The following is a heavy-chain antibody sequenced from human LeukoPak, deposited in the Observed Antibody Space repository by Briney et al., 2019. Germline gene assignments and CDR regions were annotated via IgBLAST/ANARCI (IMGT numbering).Heavy chain of an antibody. CDR1: GFTFSSYA. Sequence: PGESLRLSCAASGFTFSSYAMSWVRQAPGKGLEWVSAISGSGGSTYYADSVKGRFTISRDNSKNTLYLQLNSLRAEDTAVYYCAIDKPRNWFYPWGQGTLVTVSS. V-gene: IGHV3-23*01. CDR2: ISGSGGST. CDR3: AIDKPRNWFYP. J-gene: IGHJ5*02.